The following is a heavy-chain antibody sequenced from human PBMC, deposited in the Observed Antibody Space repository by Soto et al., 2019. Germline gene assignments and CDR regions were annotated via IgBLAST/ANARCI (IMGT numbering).Heavy chain of an antibody. Sequence: EVQLVESGGGLVQPGGSLRLSCVDSRFTFSAYAMSWVRQAPGKGLEWVADISASGGKTYHADSVKGRFTISRDNSKNTLYLQMNSLRAEDTALYSCAKFRSSSSFYYFYGLDVWGQGTTITVSS. D-gene: IGHD6-6*01. CDR2: ISASGGKT. J-gene: IGHJ6*02. V-gene: IGHV3-23*04. CDR1: RFTFSAYA. CDR3: AKFRSSSSFYYFYGLDV.